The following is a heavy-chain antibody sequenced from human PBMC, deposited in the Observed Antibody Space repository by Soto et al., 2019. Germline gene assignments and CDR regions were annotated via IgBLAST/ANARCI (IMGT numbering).Heavy chain of an antibody. CDR3: ARDRGVWELPKRYYYGMDV. D-gene: IGHD1-26*01. CDR2: IIPIFGTA. V-gene: IGHV1-69*13. CDR1: GGTFSSYA. Sequence: SVKVSCKASGGTFSSYAISWVRQAPGQGLDWMGGIIPIFGTANYAQKFQGRVTITADESTSTAYMELSSLRSEDTAVYYCARDRGVWELPKRYYYGMDVWGQGTTVTVSS. J-gene: IGHJ6*02.